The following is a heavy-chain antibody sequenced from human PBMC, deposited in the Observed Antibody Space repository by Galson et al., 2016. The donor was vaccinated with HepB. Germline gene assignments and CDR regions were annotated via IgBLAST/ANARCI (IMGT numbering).Heavy chain of an antibody. J-gene: IGHJ4*02. V-gene: IGHV1-69*13. Sequence: SVKVSCKASGGTFNNYAISWVRQAPGQGLEWMGGIIPIFGATKYAQRFQGRVTMTADESTSTAYMELSSLRSEDTAMYYCATKGGKVGAHPYSINWYNYFEYWGQG. CDR2: IIPIFGAT. D-gene: IGHD2-2*02. CDR3: ATKGGKVGAHPYSINWYNYFEY. CDR1: GGTFNNYA.